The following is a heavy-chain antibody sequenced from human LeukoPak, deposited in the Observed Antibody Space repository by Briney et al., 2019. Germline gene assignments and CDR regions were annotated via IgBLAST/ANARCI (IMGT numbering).Heavy chain of an antibody. Sequence: GESLKISCKGSGYSFISYWIGWVRQTPGKGLEWMGIIYPGDSDIRCSPSFQGQVTISADKSISTAYLQWSSLKASDTAMYYCARHTRDCSNGVCWFDPWGQGTLVTVSS. CDR3: ARHTRDCSNGVCWFDP. CDR2: IYPGDSDI. V-gene: IGHV5-51*01. CDR1: GYSFISYW. D-gene: IGHD2-8*01. J-gene: IGHJ5*02.